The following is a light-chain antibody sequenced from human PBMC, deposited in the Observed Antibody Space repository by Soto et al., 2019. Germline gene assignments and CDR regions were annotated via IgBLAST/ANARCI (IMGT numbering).Light chain of an antibody. CDR2: YDS. J-gene: IGLJ2*01. CDR3: QVWDSSSDPVV. CDR1: NIGSKS. V-gene: IGLV3-21*04. Sequence: SYELTQPPSVSVAPGKTARITCGGNNIGSKSVHWYQQKPGQAPVLVIYYDSDRPSGIPERFSGSNSGITATLTISRVEAGDEADYYCQVWDSSSDPVVFGGGTQLTVL.